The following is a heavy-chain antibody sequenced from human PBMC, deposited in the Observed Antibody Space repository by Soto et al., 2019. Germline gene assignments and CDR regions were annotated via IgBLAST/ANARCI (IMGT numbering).Heavy chain of an antibody. J-gene: IGHJ5*02. Sequence: QLQLQESGPGLVKPSETLSLTCTVSGGSISSSSYYWGWIRQPPGKGLEWIGSIYYSGSTYYNPSLKGRVTISIDTSKNQFSLKLRSVTAADTAVYYCASPKIAFYNWFDPWGQGTLVTVSS. CDR1: GGSISSSSYY. V-gene: IGHV4-39*01. D-gene: IGHD3-3*02. CDR3: ASPKIAFYNWFDP. CDR2: IYYSGST.